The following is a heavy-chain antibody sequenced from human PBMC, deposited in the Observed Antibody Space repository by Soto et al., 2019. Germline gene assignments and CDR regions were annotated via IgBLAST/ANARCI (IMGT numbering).Heavy chain of an antibody. Sequence: EVQLLESGGGLVQPGGSLRLSCAASGFTFSSNGMSWVRQAPGKGLEWVSGISGNGAYTYYSDSVKGRFTFSRDNSKNTLYLQMTSLRAEDTAVYYCAKRSSNWPGYFDSWGQGILVTVSS. V-gene: IGHV3-23*01. D-gene: IGHD4-4*01. CDR2: ISGNGAYT. J-gene: IGHJ4*02. CDR1: GFTFSSNG. CDR3: AKRSSNWPGYFDS.